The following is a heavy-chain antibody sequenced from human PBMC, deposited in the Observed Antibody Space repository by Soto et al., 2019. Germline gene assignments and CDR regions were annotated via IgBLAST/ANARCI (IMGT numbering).Heavy chain of an antibody. V-gene: IGHV1-2*04. J-gene: IGHJ6*02. CDR3: ARTGLGRYIVATRRLVDTAMASGYYGMDV. CDR1: GYTFTGYY. D-gene: IGHD5-18*01. CDR2: INPNSGGT. Sequence: QVQLVQSGAEVKKPGASVKVSCKASGYTFTGYYMHWVRQAPGQGLEWMGWINPNSGGTNYAQKFQGWVTMTRDTSISTAYMELSRLRSDDTAVYYCARTGLGRYIVATRRLVDTAMASGYYGMDVWGQGTTVTVSS.